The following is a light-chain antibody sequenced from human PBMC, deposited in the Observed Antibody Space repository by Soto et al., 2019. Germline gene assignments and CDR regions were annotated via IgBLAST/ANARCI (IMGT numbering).Light chain of an antibody. CDR2: GDN. CDR3: QSYDSSLDGVV. CDR1: NSNIGAAYV. V-gene: IGLV1-40*01. J-gene: IGLJ2*01. Sequence: QSVLTQPPSVSGAPGQRVTISCTGSNSNIGAAYVVHWYQQPPGTAPKLLIYGDNNRPSGVPDRFSGSRSGTSASLAITGLQAEDEADYYCQSYDSSLDGVVFGGGTQLTVL.